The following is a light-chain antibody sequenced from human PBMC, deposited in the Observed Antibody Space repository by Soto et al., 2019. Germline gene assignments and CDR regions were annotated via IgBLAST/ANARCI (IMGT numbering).Light chain of an antibody. CDR2: KAS. CDR1: QSISTW. V-gene: IGKV1-5*03. J-gene: IGKJ1*01. Sequence: DIQMTQSPSTLSASVGDRVTITCRASQSISTWLAWYQQKPGKAPKLLIYKASGLESGVPSRFSGSGSGTDFTLTISSLQPDDFATYYCQQYNSYWTFGQGTQVDIK. CDR3: QQYNSYWT.